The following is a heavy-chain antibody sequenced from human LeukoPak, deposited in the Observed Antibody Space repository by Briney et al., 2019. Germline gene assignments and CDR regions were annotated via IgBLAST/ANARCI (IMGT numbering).Heavy chain of an antibody. J-gene: IGHJ4*02. V-gene: IGHV5-51*01. CDR3: ARRGRFSSGRGEFDY. Sequence: GESLKISCKGFGYSFTNYWIAWVRQMPGKGLECMGIIYADDSETRYSASFQGQVTLTVDKSINTAYLQWSSLKASDSAIYYCARRGRFSSGRGEFDYWGQETLVTVSS. D-gene: IGHD6-19*01. CDR2: IYADDSET. CDR1: GYSFTNYW.